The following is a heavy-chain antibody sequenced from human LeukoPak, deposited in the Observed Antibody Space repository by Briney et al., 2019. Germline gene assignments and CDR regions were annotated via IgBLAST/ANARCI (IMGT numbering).Heavy chain of an antibody. D-gene: IGHD3-10*01. CDR3: ARHALSYYGVKSRYYFDY. CDR2: IYYSGST. J-gene: IGHJ4*02. V-gene: IGHV4-39*01. Sequence: PSETLSLTCTVSGGSISSSSSYWGWIRQPPGKGLEWIGSIYYSGSTYYNPSLKSRVTIYVDTSKNQFSLKLSSVTAADTAVYYCARHALSYYGVKSRYYFDYWGQGTLVTVSS. CDR1: GGSISSSSSY.